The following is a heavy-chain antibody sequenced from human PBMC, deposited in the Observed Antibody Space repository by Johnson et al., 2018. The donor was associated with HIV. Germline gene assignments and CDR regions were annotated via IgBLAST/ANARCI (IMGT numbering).Heavy chain of an antibody. CDR1: GFTFSTAW. Sequence: QVQLVESGGGLVKPGGSLRLSCAASGFTFSTAWMSWVRQAPGKGLAWVAFIHYDGSNNYYADSVKGRFTISRDNSKNTLYLQMNSLRAEDTAVYYCAKGGRFDAFDIWGQGTMVTVSS. CDR3: AKGGRFDAFDI. J-gene: IGHJ3*02. V-gene: IGHV3-30*02. D-gene: IGHD3-16*01. CDR2: IHYDGSNN.